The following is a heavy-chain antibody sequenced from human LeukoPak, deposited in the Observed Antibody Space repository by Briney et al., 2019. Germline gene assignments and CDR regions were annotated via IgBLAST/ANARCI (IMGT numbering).Heavy chain of an antibody. CDR2: INHRGRS. J-gene: IGHJ6*03. Sequence: SETLSLTCAVYAGSFNDYYWTWIRQPPGKGLEWIGEINHRGRSTYNPSLKSRVTISVDTSKNHFSLKLSSVTAADTAVYYCARHRYYYRSGSYYGAPYYMDVWGKGTTVTISS. CDR3: ARHRYYYRSGSYYGAPYYMDV. D-gene: IGHD3-10*01. V-gene: IGHV4-34*01. CDR1: AGSFNDYY.